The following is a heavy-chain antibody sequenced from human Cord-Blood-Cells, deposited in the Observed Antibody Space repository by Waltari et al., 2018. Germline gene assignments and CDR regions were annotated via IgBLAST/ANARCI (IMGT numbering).Heavy chain of an antibody. CDR3: ARSYGSGSYYFDY. Sequence: EVQLVESGGGLVKPGGSLRLSCAASGFTFSSYSMNWVRQAPGKGLEWVSSMSSSSSYIYYADSVKGRFTISRDNAKNSLYLQMNSLRAEDTAVYYCARSYGSGSYYFDYWGQGTLVTVSS. J-gene: IGHJ4*02. CDR1: GFTFSSYS. V-gene: IGHV3-21*01. D-gene: IGHD3-10*01. CDR2: MSSSSSYI.